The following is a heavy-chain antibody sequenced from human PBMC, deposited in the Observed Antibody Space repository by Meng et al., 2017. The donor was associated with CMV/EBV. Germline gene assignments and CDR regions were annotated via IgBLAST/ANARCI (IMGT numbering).Heavy chain of an antibody. Sequence: GGSLRLSCAAPGFTFSSYALSWVRQAPGKGLEWVSAISGSGGSTYYADSVKGRFTISRDNSKNTLYLQMNSLRAEDTAVYYCAKDCFIGYCSSTSYYYYYGMDVWGQGTTVTVSS. D-gene: IGHD2-2*01. CDR1: GFTFSSYA. J-gene: IGHJ6*02. CDR3: AKDCFIGYCSSTSYYYYYGMDV. V-gene: IGHV3-23*01. CDR2: ISGSGGST.